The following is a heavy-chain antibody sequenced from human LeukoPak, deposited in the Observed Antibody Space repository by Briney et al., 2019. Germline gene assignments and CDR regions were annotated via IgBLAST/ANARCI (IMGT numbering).Heavy chain of an antibody. V-gene: IGHV1-46*01. J-gene: IGHJ5*02. CDR3: ARDRGGNTYWFDP. CDR1: GYTFPGHY. Sequence: ASVKVSYKPFGYTFPGHYIHWLRRAPGQGLKWMGIINPSGGSTSYAQMFQGRVTMTRDTSTSTVYMELSSLRSEDTAVYYCARDRGGNTYWFDPWGQGTLVTVSS. D-gene: IGHD4-23*01. CDR2: INPSGGST.